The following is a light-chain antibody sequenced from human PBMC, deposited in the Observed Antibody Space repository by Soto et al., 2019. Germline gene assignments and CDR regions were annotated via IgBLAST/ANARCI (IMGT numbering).Light chain of an antibody. CDR1: SSDVGGYNY. CDR2: EVS. CDR3: NSYTTSSTWV. Sequence: QSALTQPASVSGSPGQSITISCTGTSSDVGGYNYVSWYQQHPGKAPKHMIYEVSNRASGVSNRFSGSKSGNTASLTISGLRAEDEADYYCNSYTTSSTWVFGGGTKLTVL. V-gene: IGLV2-14*01. J-gene: IGLJ3*02.